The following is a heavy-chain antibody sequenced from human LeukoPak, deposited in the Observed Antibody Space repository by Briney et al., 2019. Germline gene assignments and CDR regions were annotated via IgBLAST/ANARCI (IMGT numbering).Heavy chain of an antibody. CDR2: VTHSGST. CDR3: ARGPYYDSSGYYSY. D-gene: IGHD3-22*01. Sequence: SETLSLTCAVYGESFSGYYWSWIRQPPGKGLEWIGEVTHSGSTNYNPSLKSRVTISVDTSKNQSSLKLSSVTAADTAVYYCARGPYYDSSGYYSYWGQGTLVTVSS. CDR1: GESFSGYY. V-gene: IGHV4-34*01. J-gene: IGHJ4*02.